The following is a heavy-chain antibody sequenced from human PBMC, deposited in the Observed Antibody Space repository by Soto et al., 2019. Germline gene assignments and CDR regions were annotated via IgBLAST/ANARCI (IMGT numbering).Heavy chain of an antibody. CDR1: GFTFHGST. J-gene: IGHJ4*02. Sequence: DAQVVESGGDLVQPGESLKLSCVGSGFTFHGSTMHWVRQAPGKGLEWVAGITGTGSSTSYSDSVRGRFTISRDNSKNTLYLLMNSLRAEDTAVYWCAKTPNSRLLNSWGQGALVTVSS. D-gene: IGHD3-9*01. CDR3: AKTPNSRLLNS. CDR2: ITGTGSST. V-gene: IGHV3-23*04.